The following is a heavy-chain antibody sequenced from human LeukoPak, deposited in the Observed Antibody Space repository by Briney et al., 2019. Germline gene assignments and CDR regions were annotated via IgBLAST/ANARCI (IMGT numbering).Heavy chain of an antibody. CDR1: GFTFDDYG. J-gene: IGHJ4*02. CDR3: ARGNNWNYYFDY. Sequence: SGGSLRLSCAASGFTFDDYGMSWVRQAPGKGLEWVSGINWNGGSTGYADSVKGRFTISRDNAKNSLYLQTNSLRAEDTAVYHCARGNNWNYYFDYWGQGTLVTVSS. D-gene: IGHD1-7*01. V-gene: IGHV3-20*01. CDR2: INWNGGST.